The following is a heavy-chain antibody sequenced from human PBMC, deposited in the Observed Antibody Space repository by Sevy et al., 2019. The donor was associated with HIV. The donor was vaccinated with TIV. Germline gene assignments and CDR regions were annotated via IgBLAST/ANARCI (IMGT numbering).Heavy chain of an antibody. V-gene: IGHV3-73*01. Sequence: GGSLRLSCAASGFNFSGSTMYWVRQASGKGLEWVGRIRRKVNIYATAYAASVKGRFTISRDDSKNTAYLQMNGLKTEDTAMYYCSSQRSIAVAGDYFDYWGQGTLGTVSS. J-gene: IGHJ4*02. CDR3: SSQRSIAVAGDYFDY. D-gene: IGHD6-19*01. CDR1: GFNFSGST. CDR2: IRRKVNIYAT.